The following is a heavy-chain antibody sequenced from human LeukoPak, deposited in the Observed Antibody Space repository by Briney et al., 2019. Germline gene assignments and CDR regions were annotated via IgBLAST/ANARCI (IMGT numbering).Heavy chain of an antibody. J-gene: IGHJ4*02. CDR1: GFTFSSYA. Sequence: PGGSLRLSCAASGFTFSSYAMSWVRQAPGKGLEWVSAISGNGVGTYYADSVKGRFTISRDNAKNSLYLQMNSLRAKDTAVYYCARETERGYSDYWGQGTLVTVSS. CDR3: ARETERGYSDY. V-gene: IGHV3-23*01. D-gene: IGHD5-12*01. CDR2: ISGNGVGT.